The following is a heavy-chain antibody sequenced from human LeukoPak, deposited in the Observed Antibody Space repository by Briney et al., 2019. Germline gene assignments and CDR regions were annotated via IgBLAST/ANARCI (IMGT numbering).Heavy chain of an antibody. Sequence: GGSLRLSCAASGFTFSSYSMNWVRQAPGKGLEWVSYISSSSSTIYYADSVKGRFTISRDNAKNSLYLQMNSLRAEDTAVYYCARDGYSSGDYWGQGTMVTVSS. J-gene: IGHJ3*01. V-gene: IGHV3-48*01. CDR1: GFTFSSYS. CDR2: ISSSSSTI. CDR3: ARDGYSSGDY. D-gene: IGHD6-19*01.